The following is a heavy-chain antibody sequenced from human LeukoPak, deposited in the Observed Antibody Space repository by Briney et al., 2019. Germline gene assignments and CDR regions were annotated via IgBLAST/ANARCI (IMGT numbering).Heavy chain of an antibody. CDR1: GGSFSGYY. V-gene: IGHV4-34*01. CDR2: INHSGST. Sequence: SETLSLTCAVYGGSFSGYYWSWIRQPPGKGLEWIGEINHSGSTNYNPSLKSRVTMSVDTSKNQFSLKQNSVTAADTAVYYCARSLSSGWFPFDYWGQGTLVTVSS. CDR3: ARSLSSGWFPFDY. J-gene: IGHJ4*02. D-gene: IGHD6-19*01.